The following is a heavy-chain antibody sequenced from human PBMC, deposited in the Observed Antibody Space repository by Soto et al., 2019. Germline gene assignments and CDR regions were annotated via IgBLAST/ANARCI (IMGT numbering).Heavy chain of an antibody. J-gene: IGHJ4*02. CDR1: SGSVSSSSYY. V-gene: IGHV4-39*01. D-gene: IGHD3-9*01. CDR3: GRLEGLATISYYFDY. Sequence: QLQLQESGPGLVKPSETLSLTCTVSSGSVSSSSYYWGWVRQPPGKGLEWIGSVYYSGSTYYNTSLESRVTISVDKSKNQFSLKLMSLSAADTAVYYCGRLEGLATISYYFDYWGQGALVTVSS. CDR2: VYYSGST.